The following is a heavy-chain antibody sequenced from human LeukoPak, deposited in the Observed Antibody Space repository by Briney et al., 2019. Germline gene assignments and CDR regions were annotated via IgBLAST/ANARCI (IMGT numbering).Heavy chain of an antibody. CDR2: IYYSGST. D-gene: IGHD1-7*01. CDR1: GGSISSGDYY. CDR3: ARGGGNWNYPPGY. Sequence: KPSQTLSLTCTVSGGSISSGDYYWSWIRQPPGKGLEWIGYIYYSGSTYYNPSLKSRVTISVDTSKNQLSLKLSSVTAADTAVYYCARGGGNWNYPPGYWGQGTLVTVSS. J-gene: IGHJ4*02. V-gene: IGHV4-30-4*01.